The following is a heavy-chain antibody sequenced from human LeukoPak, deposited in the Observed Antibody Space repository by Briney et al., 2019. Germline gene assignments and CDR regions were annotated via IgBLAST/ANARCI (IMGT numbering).Heavy chain of an antibody. CDR2: IYYSGST. J-gene: IGHJ4*02. Sequence: PSETLSLTCTVSGGSISSSSYYWGWIRQPPGKGLEWIGSIYYSGSTYYNPSLKSRVTISVDTSKNQFSLKLSSVTAADTAVYYCARQFDLYYYDSSGPIGFGYWGQGTLVTVSS. CDR1: GGSISSSSYY. CDR3: ARQFDLYYYDSSGPIGFGY. V-gene: IGHV4-39*01. D-gene: IGHD3-22*01.